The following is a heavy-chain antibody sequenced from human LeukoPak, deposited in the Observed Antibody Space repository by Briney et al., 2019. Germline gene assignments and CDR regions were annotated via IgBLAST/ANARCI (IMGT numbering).Heavy chain of an antibody. CDR1: GFTFSGSA. J-gene: IGHJ3*02. Sequence: GGSLRLSCAASGFTFSGSAMHWVRQASGKGLEWVGRIRSKANSYATAYAASVKGRFTISRDDSKNTAYLQMNSLKTEDTAVYYCTRYYCDSSGNDAFDIWGQGTMVTVSS. CDR3: TRYYCDSSGNDAFDI. V-gene: IGHV3-73*01. CDR2: IRSKANSYAT. D-gene: IGHD3-22*01.